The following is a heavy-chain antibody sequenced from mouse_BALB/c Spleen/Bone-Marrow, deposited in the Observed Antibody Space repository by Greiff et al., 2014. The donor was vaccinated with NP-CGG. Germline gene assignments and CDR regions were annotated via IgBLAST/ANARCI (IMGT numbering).Heavy chain of an antibody. J-gene: IGHJ1*01. V-gene: IGHV1S41*01. CDR1: GYTFTNYW. Sequence: DLVRPGASVKLSCKTSGYTFTNYWINWIKQRPGQGLEWLGRIAPGSGSTYYNEMFKVKAPLTVDTSSITAYIQLSSLSSEDSAVYFCARERYGYDGWYFDVWGAGTTVTVSS. D-gene: IGHD2-2*01. CDR2: IAPGSGST. CDR3: ARERYGYDGWYFDV.